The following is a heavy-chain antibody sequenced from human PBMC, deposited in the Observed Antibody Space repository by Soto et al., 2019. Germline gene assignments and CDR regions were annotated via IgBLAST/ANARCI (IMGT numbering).Heavy chain of an antibody. Sequence: ASVKDSCKASGYTFTSYGISWVRQATGQGLEWMGWISAYNGNTNYAQKLQGRVTMTTDTSTSTAYMELRSLRSDDTAVYYCARDRPRGYYDSSGYYGYWGQGTLVTVSS. CDR1: GYTFTSYG. D-gene: IGHD3-22*01. CDR2: ISAYNGNT. CDR3: ARDRPRGYYDSSGYYGY. J-gene: IGHJ4*02. V-gene: IGHV1-18*04.